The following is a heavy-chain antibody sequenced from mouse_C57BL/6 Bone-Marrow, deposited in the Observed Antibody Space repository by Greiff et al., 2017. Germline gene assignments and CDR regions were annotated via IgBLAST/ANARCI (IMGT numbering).Heavy chain of an antibody. V-gene: IGHV1-69*01. Sequence: QVQLKQPGAELVMPGASVKLSCKASGYTFTSYWMHWVKQRPGQGLEWIGEIDPSDSYTNYNQKFKGKSTLTVDKSSSTAYMQRSSLTSEDSAVYYCARGEVAAYFDYWGQGTTLTVSS. D-gene: IGHD1-1*02. CDR3: ARGEVAAYFDY. CDR1: GYTFTSYW. J-gene: IGHJ2*01. CDR2: IDPSDSYT.